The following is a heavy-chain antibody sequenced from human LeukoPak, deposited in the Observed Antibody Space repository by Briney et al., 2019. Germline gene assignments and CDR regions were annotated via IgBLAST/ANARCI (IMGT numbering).Heavy chain of an antibody. CDR3: ARGGWSLDL. Sequence: EASETLSLTCTVSGGSISNYYWSWFRQPPGKGLEWIGYIYYSGSTNCNPSLRSRVTISVDTSKNYFSLKLSSVTAADTAVYYCARGGWSLDLWGRGTLVTVSS. V-gene: IGHV4-59*01. D-gene: IGHD3-16*01. CDR2: IYYSGST. J-gene: IGHJ2*01. CDR1: GGSISNYY.